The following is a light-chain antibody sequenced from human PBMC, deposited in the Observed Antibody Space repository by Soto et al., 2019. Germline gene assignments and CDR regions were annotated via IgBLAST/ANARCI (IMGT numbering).Light chain of an antibody. V-gene: IGKV3-15*01. CDR3: QQYNNWPQT. Sequence: EIGMTQSPATLSVSPGERATLSCRASQTVSSNLAWYQLKPGQAPRLLIYYASTGATGIPVRFSGSGSGTEFTLTISSLQSEDFAVYYCQQYNNWPQTFGGGTKVEIK. CDR1: QTVSSN. J-gene: IGKJ4*01. CDR2: YAS.